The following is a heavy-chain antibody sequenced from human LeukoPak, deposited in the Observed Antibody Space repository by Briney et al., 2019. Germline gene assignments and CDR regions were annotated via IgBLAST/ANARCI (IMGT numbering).Heavy chain of an antibody. CDR3: ARHSNMVRGVNFDY. V-gene: IGHV4-39*07. Sequence: PSETLSLTCTVSGGSISSGSYYWGWIRQSPGKGLEWVGSIYYSGTTYYNPSLKSRVTISVDTSTNQFSLKLNSVTAADTALYYCARHSNMVRGVNFDYWGQGTLVTVSS. CDR2: IYYSGTT. J-gene: IGHJ4*02. CDR1: GGSISSGSYY. D-gene: IGHD3-10*01.